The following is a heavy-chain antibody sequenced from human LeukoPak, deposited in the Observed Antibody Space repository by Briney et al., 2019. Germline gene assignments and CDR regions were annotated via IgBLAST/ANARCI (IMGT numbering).Heavy chain of an antibody. J-gene: IGHJ4*02. CDR2: ISGGGDST. Sequence: PGGSLRLSCAASGFTFSSYAMGWVRQAPGKGLEWVSAISGGGDSTYYADSVKGRFTISRDNSKNTLFLQMNSLRAEDAAVYYCAKGTWFGDYPVPFDSWGQGTLVAVSS. CDR1: GFTFSSYA. D-gene: IGHD3-10*01. CDR3: AKGTWFGDYPVPFDS. V-gene: IGHV3-23*01.